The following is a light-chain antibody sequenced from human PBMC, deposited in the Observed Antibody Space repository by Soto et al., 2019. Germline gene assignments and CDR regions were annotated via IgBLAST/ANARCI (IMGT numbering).Light chain of an antibody. CDR3: QAWDISTVV. V-gene: IGLV3-1*01. CDR2: QDT. CDR1: NLGDKY. J-gene: IGLJ2*01. Sequence: SYELTQPPSVSVSPGQTASITCSGDNLGDKYVCWYQQKPVQSPVLVIYQDTKRPSGIPERFSGSNTGNTATLTISGTQAMDEADYYCQAWDISTVVFGGGTQLTVL.